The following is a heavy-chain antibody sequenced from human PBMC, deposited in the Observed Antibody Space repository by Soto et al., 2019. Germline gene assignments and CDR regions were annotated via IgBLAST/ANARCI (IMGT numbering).Heavy chain of an antibody. J-gene: IGHJ6*02. V-gene: IGHV1-8*01. CDR1: GYTFTSYD. CDR2: MNPNSGNT. Sequence: ASVKVSCKASGYTFTSYDINWVRQATGQGLEWMGWMNPNSGNTGYAQKFQGRVTMTRNTSISKAYMELSSLRSEDTAVYYCARGDFYYYYYGMDVWGQGTTVTVSS. CDR3: ARGDFYYYYYGMDV.